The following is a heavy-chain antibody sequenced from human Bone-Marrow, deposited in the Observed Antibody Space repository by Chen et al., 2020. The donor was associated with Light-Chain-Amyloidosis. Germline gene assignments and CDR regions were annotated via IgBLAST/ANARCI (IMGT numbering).Heavy chain of an antibody. V-gene: IGHV3-21*01. CDR3: ASEGLISEYFDY. J-gene: IGHJ4*02. CDR1: GVSLSNNN. Sequence: EVQRVESGGGLVKPGESLRLSCKASGVSLSNNNLHWVRQAPGNGLEWFSSISSSSGFIHYADSVKGRFTISRHNAKNSLSLEMTSLRADDTSVYFCASEGLISEYFDYWGQGILVTVSS. CDR2: ISSSSGFI. D-gene: IGHD3-16*01.